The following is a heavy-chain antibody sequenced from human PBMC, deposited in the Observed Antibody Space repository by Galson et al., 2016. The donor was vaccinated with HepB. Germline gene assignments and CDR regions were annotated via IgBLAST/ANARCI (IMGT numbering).Heavy chain of an antibody. CDR3: ATVGGSSYGLRTDPFDI. CDR1: GFTFRDYG. D-gene: IGHD5-18*01. Sequence: SLRLSCAASGFTFRDYGMTWVRQAPGKGLEWVSLIYLDANSYYADSVQGRFTISRDTSKNTLYLQMNNLRVEDTALYFCATVGGSSYGLRTDPFDIWGQGTKVTVSS. J-gene: IGHJ3*02. CDR2: IYLDANS. V-gene: IGHV3-53*01.